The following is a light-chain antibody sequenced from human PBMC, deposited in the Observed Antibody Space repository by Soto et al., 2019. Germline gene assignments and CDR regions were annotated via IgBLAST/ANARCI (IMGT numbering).Light chain of an antibody. CDR1: QSVSSSY. Sequence: EIVLTQSPGTLSLSPGERATLSCRASQSVSSSYLAWYHQKPGQAPRLLMYGASYSATGIPDRFSGSGSGTDFPLTISRLEPEDFVVYYCQQYDASQTFGQGTKVEIK. CDR3: QQYDASQT. J-gene: IGKJ1*01. CDR2: GAS. V-gene: IGKV3-20*01.